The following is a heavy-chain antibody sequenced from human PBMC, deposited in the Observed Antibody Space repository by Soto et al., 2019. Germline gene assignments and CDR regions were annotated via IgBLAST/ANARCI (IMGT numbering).Heavy chain of an antibody. CDR3: TKDEGYCSSSSCKDAFDY. D-gene: IGHD2-2*01. V-gene: IGHV3-9*01. CDR1: GFTFVDYA. J-gene: IGHJ3*01. CDR2: ISWAGGYK. Sequence: EVQLVESGGGLVQPGRSLRLSCAASGFTFVDYAMHWVRQAPGQGLEWVSGISWAGGYKVYADSVKGRFTISRDNDKKSLYLEMNSLRVEATALYYCTKDEGYCSSSSCKDAFDYWGQGTMVTVS.